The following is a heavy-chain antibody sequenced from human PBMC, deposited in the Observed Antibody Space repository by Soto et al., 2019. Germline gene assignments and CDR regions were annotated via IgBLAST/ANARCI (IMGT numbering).Heavy chain of an antibody. CDR1: GYSFTSYW. CDR3: ETSPILKDYYYGMDV. J-gene: IGHJ6*02. V-gene: IGHV5-10-1*01. Sequence: GESLKISCKGSGYSFTSYWISWVRQMPGKGLEWMGRIDPSDSYTNYSPSFQGHVTISADKSISTAYLQWSSLKASDTAMYYCETSPILKDYYYGMDVWGQGTTVTVSS. CDR2: IDPSDSYT.